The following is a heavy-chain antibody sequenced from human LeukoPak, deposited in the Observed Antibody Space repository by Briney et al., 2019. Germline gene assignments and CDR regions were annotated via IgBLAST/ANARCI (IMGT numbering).Heavy chain of an antibody. D-gene: IGHD2-2*01. CDR2: IRYDGSNK. CDR1: GFTFSSYG. Sequence: GGSLRLPCAASGFTFSSYGMHWVRQAPGKGLEWVALIRYDGSNKYYADSVKGRFTISRDNSKSTLYLQMNSLRAEDTAVYYCAKDHPVPAAQGGYFDYWGQGTLVTVPS. V-gene: IGHV3-30*02. J-gene: IGHJ4*02. CDR3: AKDHPVPAAQGGYFDY.